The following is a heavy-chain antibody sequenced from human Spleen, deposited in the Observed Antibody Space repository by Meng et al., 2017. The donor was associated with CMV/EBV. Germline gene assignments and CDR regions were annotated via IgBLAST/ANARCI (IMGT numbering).Heavy chain of an antibody. CDR2: VYYTGSA. V-gene: IGHV4-39*01. CDR1: SVRSSSYY. J-gene: IGHJ4*02. CDR3: AAVNYYGSETYYKSFDQ. Sequence: SVRSSSYYCGWISQPPGKWLEWIANVYYTGSAYSNPSLKSRLTTSVDTSKNQFSLKLTSVTVEDTAVYYCAAVNYYGSETYYKSFDQWGQGTLVTVSS. D-gene: IGHD3-10*01.